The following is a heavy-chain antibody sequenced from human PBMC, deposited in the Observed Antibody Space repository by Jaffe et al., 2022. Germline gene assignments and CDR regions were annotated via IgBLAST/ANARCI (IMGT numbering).Heavy chain of an antibody. D-gene: IGHD4-17*01. Sequence: EVQLVESGGGLVQPGGSLRLSCAASGFTVSSNYMSWVRQAPGKGLEWVSVIYSGGSTYYADSVKGRFTISRHNSKNTLYLQMNSLRAEDTAVYYCAYHDYGDYSPLVYMDVWGKGTTVTVSS. CDR3: AYHDYGDYSPLVYMDV. CDR1: GFTVSSNY. CDR2: IYSGGST. J-gene: IGHJ6*03. V-gene: IGHV3-53*04.